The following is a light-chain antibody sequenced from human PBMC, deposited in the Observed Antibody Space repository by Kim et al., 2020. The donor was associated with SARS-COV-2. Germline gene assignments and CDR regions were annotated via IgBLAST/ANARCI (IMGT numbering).Light chain of an antibody. J-gene: IGLJ3*02. CDR2: LNSDGSH. V-gene: IGLV4-69*01. CDR1: RGHSSYA. CDR3: QAWDTAVQGV. Sequence: VQLTCTLSRGHSSYAIAWHQQQPEKGPRYLMKLNSDGSHRKGDGIPDRFSVSSSGAERYLTISSLQSEDEADYYCQAWDTAVQGVFGGGTQLTVL.